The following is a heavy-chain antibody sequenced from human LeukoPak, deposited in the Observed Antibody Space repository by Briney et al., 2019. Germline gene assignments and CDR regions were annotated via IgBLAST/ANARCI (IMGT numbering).Heavy chain of an antibody. Sequence: GRSLRLSCAASGFTFDDYAMHWVRQAPVKGLEWVSGISWNSGSIGYADSVKGRFTISRDSAKNSLYLQMNSLRAEDTALYYCAIDSRSSWFNWFDPWGQGTLVTVSS. CDR2: ISWNSGSI. J-gene: IGHJ5*02. CDR3: AIDSRSSWFNWFDP. V-gene: IGHV3-9*01. CDR1: GFTFDDYA. D-gene: IGHD6-13*01.